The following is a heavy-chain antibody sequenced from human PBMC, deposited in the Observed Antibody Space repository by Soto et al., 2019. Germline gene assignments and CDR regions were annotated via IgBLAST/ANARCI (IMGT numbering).Heavy chain of an antibody. Sequence: GASVKVSCKASGGTFSSYAISWVRQAPGQGLEWMGGIIPIFGTANYAQKFQGRVTITADKSTSTAYMELSSLRSEDTAVYYCARDSGSHYAPFDYWGQGTLVTVSS. CDR2: IIPIFGTA. J-gene: IGHJ4*02. V-gene: IGHV1-69*06. D-gene: IGHD1-26*01. CDR3: ARDSGSHYAPFDY. CDR1: GGTFSSYA.